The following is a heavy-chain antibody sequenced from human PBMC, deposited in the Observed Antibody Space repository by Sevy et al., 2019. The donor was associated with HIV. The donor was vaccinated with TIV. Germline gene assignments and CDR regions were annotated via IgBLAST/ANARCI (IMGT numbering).Heavy chain of an antibody. CDR1: GYTLTKLP. D-gene: IGHD3-3*01. J-gene: IGHJ6*02. CDR3: ATLDFWSDHPFYGTDV. Sequence: ASAKVSCKVSGYTLTKLPMNWVRQAAGKGLEWMGGFDPEDGETIYAQNFQGRVTMTEDTSSDTAYMELSSLRSEDTAVYYCATLDFWSDHPFYGTDVWGQGTTVTVSS. CDR2: FDPEDGET. V-gene: IGHV1-24*01.